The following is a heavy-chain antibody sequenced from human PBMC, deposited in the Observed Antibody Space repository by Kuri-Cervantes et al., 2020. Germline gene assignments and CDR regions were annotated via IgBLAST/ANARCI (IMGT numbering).Heavy chain of an antibody. D-gene: IGHD6-19*01. J-gene: IGHJ1*01. CDR2: IIPIFGTA. CDR3: ARDAPYSSGWYVYFQH. CDR1: GGTFSSYA. V-gene: IGHV1-69*06. Sequence: VKVSCKASGGTFSSYAISWVRQAPGQGLEWMGGIIPIFGTANYAQKFQGRVTITADKSTSTAYVELSSLRSEDTAVYYCARDAPYSSGWYVYFQHWGQGTLVTVSS.